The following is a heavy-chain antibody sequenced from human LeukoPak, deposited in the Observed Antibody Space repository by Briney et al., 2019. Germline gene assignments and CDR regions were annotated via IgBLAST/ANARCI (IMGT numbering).Heavy chain of an antibody. CDR1: GFTFDDYA. Sequence: PGGSLRLSCAASGFTFDDYAMHWVRHAPGKGLEWVSGISWNSGSIGYADSVKGRFTISRDNAKNSLYLQMNSLRAEDTALYYCAKDMIGGDYYYGMDVWGQGTTVTVSS. J-gene: IGHJ6*02. V-gene: IGHV3-9*01. CDR2: ISWNSGSI. D-gene: IGHD2-15*01. CDR3: AKDMIGGDYYYGMDV.